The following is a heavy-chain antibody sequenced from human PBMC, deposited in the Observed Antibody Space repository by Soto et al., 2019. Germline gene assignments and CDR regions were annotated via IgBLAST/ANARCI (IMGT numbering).Heavy chain of an antibody. CDR1: GFTFSNYG. D-gene: IGHD6-6*01. Sequence: GGSLRLSCAASGFTFSNYGMTWVRQAPGKGLEWVSAISGSGRSTFYADSVKGRFTISRDNSKNTLYLQMNSLRAEDTAVYYCAKFSATSIYDISSVPDYWGQGTLVTVSS. CDR2: ISGSGRST. CDR3: AKFSATSIYDISSVPDY. J-gene: IGHJ4*02. V-gene: IGHV3-23*01.